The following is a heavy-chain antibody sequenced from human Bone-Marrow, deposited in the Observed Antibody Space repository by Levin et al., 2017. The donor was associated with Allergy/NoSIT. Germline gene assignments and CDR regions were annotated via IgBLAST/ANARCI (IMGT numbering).Heavy chain of an antibody. CDR2: FYYIAGD. CDR3: ASHGDRSTSESVDH. Sequence: GSLRLSCTVSGGSISTYYWSWIRQPPGKGLEWIGYFYYIAGDDYNPSLKGRATISQGTSKNQFSLNLTSVTAADTAVYYCASHGDRSTSESVDHWGQGILVTVSS. V-gene: IGHV4-59*08. J-gene: IGHJ4*02. D-gene: IGHD2-2*01. CDR1: GGSISTYY.